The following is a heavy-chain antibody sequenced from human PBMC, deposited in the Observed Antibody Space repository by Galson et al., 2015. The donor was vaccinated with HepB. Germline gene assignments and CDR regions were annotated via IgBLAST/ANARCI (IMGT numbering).Heavy chain of an antibody. CDR1: EYIFTYYA. Sequence: SVKVSCKASEYIFTYYAIHWVRQAPGQRLEWMGWIDTDNGNTKYSQKFQGRVTLTRDTSASTISMELSSLRSEDTAVYYCARESVTMVQGVSSLSYYYYMDVWGKGTTVTVSS. J-gene: IGHJ6*03. D-gene: IGHD3-10*01. V-gene: IGHV1-3*04. CDR2: IDTDNGNT. CDR3: ARESVTMVQGVSSLSYYYYMDV.